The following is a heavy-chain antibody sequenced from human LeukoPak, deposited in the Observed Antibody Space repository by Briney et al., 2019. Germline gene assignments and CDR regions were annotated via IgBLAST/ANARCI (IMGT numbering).Heavy chain of an antibody. CDR2: INWNSGST. CDR1: GFIFRDYG. CDR3: ARGYDFWSGYYTLFDY. Sequence: PGGSLRLSCVASGFIFRDYGMSWVRQVPGKGLEWVAAINWNSGSTGYGDSVKGRFTISRDNDDNSVYLQMNSLRAEDTALYYCARGYDFWSGYYTLFDYWGQGILVTVSA. J-gene: IGHJ4*02. D-gene: IGHD3/OR15-3a*01. V-gene: IGHV3-20*04.